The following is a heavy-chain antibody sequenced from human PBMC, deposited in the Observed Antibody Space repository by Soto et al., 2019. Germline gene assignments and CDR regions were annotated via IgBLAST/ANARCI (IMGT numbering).Heavy chain of an antibody. D-gene: IGHD3-3*01. J-gene: IGHJ6*04. CDR2: INPSGGST. CDR1: GYTFTSYY. CDR3: ARDRPLRFLEWLFPGHRGV. Sequence: ASEKVSCKASGYTFTSYYMHWVRQAPGQELEWMAIINPSGGSTSYAQKFQGRVTMTRDTSTSTVYMELSSLRSEDTSVYYCARDRPLRFLEWLFPGHRGVWGKGTTVAVSS. V-gene: IGHV1-46*03.